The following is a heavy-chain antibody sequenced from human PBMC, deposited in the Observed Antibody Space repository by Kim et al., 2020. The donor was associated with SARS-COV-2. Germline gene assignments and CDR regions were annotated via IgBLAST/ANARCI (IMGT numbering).Heavy chain of an antibody. D-gene: IGHD7-27*01. CDR2: IKQDGSEK. V-gene: IGHV3-7*01. Sequence: GGSLRLSCAASGFTFSSYWMSWVRQAPGKGLEWVANIKQDGSEKYYVDSVKGRFTISRDNAKNSLYLQMNSLRAEDTAVYYCARVWGLVLVPGFDYWGQGTLVTVSS. CDR1: GFTFSSYW. J-gene: IGHJ4*02. CDR3: ARVWGLVLVPGFDY.